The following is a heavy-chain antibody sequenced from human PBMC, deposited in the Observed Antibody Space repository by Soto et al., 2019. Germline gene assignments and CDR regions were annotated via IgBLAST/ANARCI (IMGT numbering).Heavy chain of an antibody. Sequence: QVRLQESGPGLVKPSGTLSLTCLVSGGSMSSPNWWSWVRQAPGKGLEWIAEMHHSGATNYNPSLQSRVIISIDKSKNQFSPNRSSVPAADTAVYYCATGSLYYYGSGGMWDSWGRGALVTVSS. CDR1: GGSMSSPNW. CDR3: ATGSLYYYGSGGMWDS. V-gene: IGHV4-4*02. J-gene: IGHJ4*02. D-gene: IGHD3-10*01. CDR2: MHHSGAT.